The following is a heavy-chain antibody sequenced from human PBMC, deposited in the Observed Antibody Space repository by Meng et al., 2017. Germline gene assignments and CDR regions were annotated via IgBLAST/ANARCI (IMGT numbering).Heavy chain of an antibody. D-gene: IGHD1-20*01. J-gene: IGHJ5*02. Sequence: QGQLQQGGAGLCEPSATLSLTCAGYGGCFSGYYWSWIRQPPGKGLEWIGEINHSGSTNYNPSLKSRVTISVDTSKNQFSLKLSSVHAADTAVYYCARDYHNWNPKINWFDPWGQGTLVTVSS. V-gene: IGHV4-34*01. CDR3: ARDYHNWNPKINWFDP. CDR1: GGCFSGYY. CDR2: INHSGST.